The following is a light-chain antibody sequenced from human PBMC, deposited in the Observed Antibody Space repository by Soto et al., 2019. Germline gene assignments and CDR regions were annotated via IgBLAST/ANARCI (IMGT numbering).Light chain of an antibody. CDR2: EVS. Sequence: QSALTQPASVSASPGQSITISCTGTSSDIGGYIYVSWYQHHPGKAPRLMIYEVSSRPSGVSNRFSASKSGNTASLTISGLQGEDESDYYCCSYAGRYTWVFGGGTKVTVL. J-gene: IGLJ3*02. V-gene: IGLV2-14*01. CDR1: SSDIGGYIY. CDR3: CSYAGRYTWV.